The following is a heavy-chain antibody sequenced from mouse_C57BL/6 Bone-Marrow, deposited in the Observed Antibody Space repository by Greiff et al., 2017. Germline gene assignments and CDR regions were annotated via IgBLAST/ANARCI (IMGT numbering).Heavy chain of an antibody. J-gene: IGHJ3*01. CDR2: IYPSDSET. CDR1: GYTFTSYW. D-gene: IGHD2-1*01. V-gene: IGHV1-61*01. CDR3: ARYGTAWFAY. Sequence: QVQLQQPGAELVRPGSSVKLSCKASGYTFTSYWMDWVKQRPGQGLEWIGNIYPSDSETNYNQKFKDKATLTVDKSSSTAYMQLSSLTSEDSAVYYCARYGTAWFAYWGQGTLVTVSA.